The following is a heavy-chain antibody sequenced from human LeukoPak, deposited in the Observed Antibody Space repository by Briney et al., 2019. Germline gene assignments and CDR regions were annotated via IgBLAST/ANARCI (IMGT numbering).Heavy chain of an antibody. D-gene: IGHD1-26*01. CDR1: GDSVSSNSAA. Sequence: SQTLSLTCAISGDSVSSNSAAWNWIRQSPSRGLEWLGRTYYRSKWYNDYAVSVKSRITINPDTSKNQFSLQLNSVTPEDTAVYYCARAGIVGALYYYYYMDVWSKGTTVTVSS. CDR3: ARAGIVGALYYYYYMDV. V-gene: IGHV6-1*01. J-gene: IGHJ6*03. CDR2: TYYRSKWYN.